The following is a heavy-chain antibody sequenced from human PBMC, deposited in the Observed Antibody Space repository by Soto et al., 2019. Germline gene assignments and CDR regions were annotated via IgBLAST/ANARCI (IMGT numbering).Heavy chain of an antibody. Sequence: ASVKVSCKASGYTFTSYGISWVRQAPGQGLEWMGWISAYNGNTNYAQKLQGRVTMTTDTSTSTAYMELRSLRSDDTAVYYCARQNRITIFGVDGPCYFDYWGQGTLVTVSS. CDR2: ISAYNGNT. J-gene: IGHJ4*02. CDR1: GYTFTSYG. CDR3: ARQNRITIFGVDGPCYFDY. V-gene: IGHV1-18*01. D-gene: IGHD3-3*01.